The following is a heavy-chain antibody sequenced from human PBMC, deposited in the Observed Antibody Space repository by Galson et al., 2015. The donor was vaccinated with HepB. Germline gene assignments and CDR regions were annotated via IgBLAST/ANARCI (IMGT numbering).Heavy chain of an antibody. CDR3: ARSKTTMAKPDFDS. V-gene: IGHV3-7*03. J-gene: IGHJ4*02. Sequence: SLRLSCAASGFTFSSYWMTWVRQAPGKGLEWVANIKQDGSERYYVDSAKGRFTISRDNAKNSLYLQMNSLRAEDTAVYYCARSKTTMAKPDFDSWGQGTLVTVSS. CDR1: GFTFSSYW. CDR2: IKQDGSER. D-gene: IGHD5-18*01.